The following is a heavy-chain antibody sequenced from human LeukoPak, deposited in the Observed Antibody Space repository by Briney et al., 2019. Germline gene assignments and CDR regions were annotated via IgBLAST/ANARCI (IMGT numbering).Heavy chain of an antibody. CDR2: ISSSSSYI. V-gene: IGHV3-21*01. CDR1: GFIVSSNY. D-gene: IGHD3-10*01. CDR3: ARDHGAQYYYGSGSRTFDY. Sequence: GGSLRLSCAASGFIVSSNYMSWVRQAPGKGLEWVSSISSSSSYIYYADSAKGRFTISRDNAKNSLYLQMNSLRAEDTAVYYCARDHGAQYYYGSGSRTFDYWGQGTLVTVSS. J-gene: IGHJ4*02.